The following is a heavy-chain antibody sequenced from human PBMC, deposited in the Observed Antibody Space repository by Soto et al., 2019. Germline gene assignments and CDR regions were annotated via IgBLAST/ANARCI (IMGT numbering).Heavy chain of an antibody. CDR3: VSRTGFDY. Sequence: EVQLLESGGGLVQPGGSLRLSCAASGFTFSSYDMSWARQVPGKGLEWGSTISGAGGSPYYADSVKGRFTISRDNSMNTLSLQMNSLRAEVTAVYYCVSRTGFDYWGQGTLVTVSS. CDR2: ISGAGGSP. CDR1: GFTFSSYD. V-gene: IGHV3-23*01. J-gene: IGHJ4*02.